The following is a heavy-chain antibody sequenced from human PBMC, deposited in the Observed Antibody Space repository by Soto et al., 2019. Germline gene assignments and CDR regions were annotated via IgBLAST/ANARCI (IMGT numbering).Heavy chain of an antibody. J-gene: IGHJ4*02. CDR3: ARVARGRVVGATPPCFDY. CDR2: IYYSGST. V-gene: IGHV4-31*03. D-gene: IGHD1-26*01. CDR1: GGSISSGIYY. Sequence: SETLSLTCTVSGGSISSGIYYWSWIRQNPGKGLEWIGHIYYSGSTYYNPSLKSRVSISVDTSKNQFSLKLTSVTAADTAVYYCARVARGRVVGATPPCFDYWGPGTLVTVSS.